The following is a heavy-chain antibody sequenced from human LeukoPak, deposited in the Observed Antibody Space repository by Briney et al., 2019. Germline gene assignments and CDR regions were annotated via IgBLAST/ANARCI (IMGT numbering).Heavy chain of an antibody. CDR1: GYTFTGYY. V-gene: IGHV1-2*02. D-gene: IGHD6-13*01. J-gene: IGHJ4*02. CDR3: AREGSGSSWYFDY. CDR2: INPNSGGT. Sequence: GASVKVSCKASGYTFTGYYMHWVRQAPGQGLEWMGWINPNSGGTNYAQKFQGRVTMTRDTSISTAYMELSRLRSDDTAVYYCAREGSGSSWYFDYWGQGTLVTVSS.